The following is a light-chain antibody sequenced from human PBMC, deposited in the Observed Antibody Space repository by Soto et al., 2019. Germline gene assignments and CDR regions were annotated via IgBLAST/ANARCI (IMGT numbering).Light chain of an antibody. CDR2: GAS. V-gene: IGKV3-20*01. Sequence: TQSPSSMSRSVGDRVTSTCGASQGIRTDLAWYQQKPGQAPRLLIYGASNRDNGIPDRFSGSGSGTDFRLNITRLAREDFAVYYCQQYSNSPKTFGQGTKVDIK. CDR1: QGIRTD. J-gene: IGKJ1*01. CDR3: QQYSNSPKT.